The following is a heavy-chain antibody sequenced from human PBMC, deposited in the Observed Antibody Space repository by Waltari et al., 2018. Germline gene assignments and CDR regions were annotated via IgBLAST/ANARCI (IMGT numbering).Heavy chain of an antibody. J-gene: IGHJ4*01. CDR3: ARDRVYDSSGSSYVDFFDL. CDR1: GFTFSSYS. Sequence: EVQLVESGGGLVKPGGSLRLSCAASGFTFSSYSMNWVRQAPGKGRVWVARVSVTGRRTTYADSGKGRFTISRDNANNIVFLQMNNLTAEDTAVYYCARDRVYDSSGSSYVDFFDLWGHGTLVTVSS. V-gene: IGHV3-21*04. CDR2: VSVTGRRT. D-gene: IGHD3-22*01.